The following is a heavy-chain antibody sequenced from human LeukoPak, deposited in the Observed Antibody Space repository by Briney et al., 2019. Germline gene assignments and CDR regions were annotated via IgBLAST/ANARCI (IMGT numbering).Heavy chain of an antibody. CDR2: IDSDGSNA. CDR1: GFTFSSYR. CDR3: AKDRDNRVLGATGNDY. Sequence: GGSLRLSCAASGFTFSSYRMHWVRQAPGRGLVWVSRIDSDGSNAKYADSVKGRFTISRDNSKNTLFLQMSSLRAEDTAVYYCAKDRDNRVLGATGNDYWGQGALVTVSS. J-gene: IGHJ4*02. V-gene: IGHV3-74*03. D-gene: IGHD1-26*01.